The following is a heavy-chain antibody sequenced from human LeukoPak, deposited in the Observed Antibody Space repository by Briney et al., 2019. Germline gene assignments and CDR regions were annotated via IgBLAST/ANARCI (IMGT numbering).Heavy chain of an antibody. J-gene: IGHJ3*02. D-gene: IGHD3-22*01. CDR3: ARESYYDIGLTPTHDAFDI. Sequence: ASVKVSCKASGYTFTCYYMHWVRQAPGQGLEWMGWINPNSGGTNYAQKFQGRVTMTRDTSISTAYMELSRLRSDDTAVYYCARESYYDIGLTPTHDAFDIWGQGTMVTVSS. CDR2: INPNSGGT. CDR1: GYTFTCYY. V-gene: IGHV1-2*02.